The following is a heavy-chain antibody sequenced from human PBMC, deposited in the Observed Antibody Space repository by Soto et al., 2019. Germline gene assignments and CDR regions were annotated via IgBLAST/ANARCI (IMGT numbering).Heavy chain of an antibody. J-gene: IGHJ4*02. D-gene: IGHD2-8*01. CDR3: ARDGFYCTNGVCYKGFDY. CDR2: IKQDGSEK. V-gene: IGHV3-7*01. CDR1: GFTFSSYW. Sequence: EVQLVESGGGLVQPGGSLRLSCAASGFTFSSYWMSWVRQAPGKGLEWVANIKQDGSEKYYVDSVKGRFTISRDNAKNSLYLQINSLRAEDTAVYYCARDGFYCTNGVCYKGFDYWGQGTLVTVSS.